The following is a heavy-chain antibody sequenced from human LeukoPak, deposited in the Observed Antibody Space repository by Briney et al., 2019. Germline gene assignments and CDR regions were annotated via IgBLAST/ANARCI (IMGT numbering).Heavy chain of an antibody. J-gene: IGHJ4*02. V-gene: IGHV3-23*01. D-gene: IGHD6-13*01. CDR2: ISDSGGST. CDR3: AKAAPSMGGFDY. CDR1: GITLSNYG. Sequence: GGSLRLSCAVSGITLSNYGMSWVRQAPGKGLEWVAGISDSGGSTKYADSVKGRFTISRDNSKNTLYLQMNSLRAEDTAVYYCAKAAPSMGGFDYWGQGTLVAVSS.